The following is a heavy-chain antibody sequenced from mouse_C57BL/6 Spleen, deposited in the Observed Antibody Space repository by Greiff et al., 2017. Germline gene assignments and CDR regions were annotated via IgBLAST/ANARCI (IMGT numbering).Heavy chain of an antibody. J-gene: IGHJ4*01. CDR3: ARSMGHYYAMDY. V-gene: IGHV1-80*01. CDR1: GYAFSSYW. D-gene: IGHD2-3*01. CDR2: IYPGDGDT. Sequence: VQLQQSGAELVKPGASVKISCKASGYAFSSYWMNWVKQRPGKGLEWIGQIYPGDGDTNYNGKFKGKATLTADKSSSTAYMQLSSLTSEDSAVYFCARSMGHYYAMDYWGQGTSVTVSS.